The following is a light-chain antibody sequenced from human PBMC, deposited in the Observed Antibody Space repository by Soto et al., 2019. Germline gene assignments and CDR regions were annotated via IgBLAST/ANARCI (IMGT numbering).Light chain of an antibody. Sequence: EIVMTQSPATLSVSPGERATLSCRASQIVSSNLAWYQQKSGQAPRLLIYGASTRATCIPARFSGSGSGTEFTLTISSLQSEDFAVYYCQQYNNWPRTFGQGTKV. V-gene: IGKV3-15*01. J-gene: IGKJ1*01. CDR3: QQYNNWPRT. CDR1: QIVSSN. CDR2: GAS.